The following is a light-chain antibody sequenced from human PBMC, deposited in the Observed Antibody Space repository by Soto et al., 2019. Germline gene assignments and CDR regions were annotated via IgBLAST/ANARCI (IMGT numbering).Light chain of an antibody. J-gene: IGKJ1*01. CDR3: QQYNRFSPRT. Sequence: DIQMTQSPSTLSASIGDRVTITCRASESISVWVDWYQQKPGKAPKFLIYDASTLQSGIPSRFSGSGSGTEFTLTISNLQPDDFATYYCQQYNRFSPRTFGQGTKVEIK. CDR2: DAS. V-gene: IGKV1-5*01. CDR1: ESISVW.